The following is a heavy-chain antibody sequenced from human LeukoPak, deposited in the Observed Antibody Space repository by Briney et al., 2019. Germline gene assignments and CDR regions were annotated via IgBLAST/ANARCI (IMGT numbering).Heavy chain of an antibody. CDR3: VKEAYYGWGSSPTFYFDY. J-gene: IGHJ4*02. Sequence: GGSLRLSCVASGVTLSNYAMSWARQAPGRGLEWVSGISSSGSGGNTYYADSVKGRFTISRDSSRNTLFLHMNTLRAEDTAVYYCVKEAYYGWGSSPTFYFDYWGQGTRVTVSS. V-gene: IGHV3-23*01. D-gene: IGHD3-10*01. CDR2: ISSSGSGGNT. CDR1: GVTLSNYA.